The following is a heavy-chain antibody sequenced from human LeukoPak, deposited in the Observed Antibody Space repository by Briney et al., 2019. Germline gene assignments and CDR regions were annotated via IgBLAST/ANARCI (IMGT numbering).Heavy chain of an antibody. V-gene: IGHV3-23*01. D-gene: IGHD3-22*01. CDR2: ISGSGGST. J-gene: IGHJ4*02. Sequence: TGGSLRLSCAASGFTFSSYAMSWVRQAPGKGLEWVSAISGSGGSTYYADSVKGRFTISRGNSKNTLYLQMNSLRAEDTAVYYCAKGVDSSGYYYGAGVDYWGQGTLVTVSS. CDR3: AKGVDSSGYYYGAGVDY. CDR1: GFTFSSYA.